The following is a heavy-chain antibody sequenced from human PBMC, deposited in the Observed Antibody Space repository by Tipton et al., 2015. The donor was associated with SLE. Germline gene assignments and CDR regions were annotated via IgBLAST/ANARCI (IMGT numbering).Heavy chain of an antibody. V-gene: IGHV4-61*02. Sequence: TLSLTCTVSGGSISSSSYYWSWIRQPAGKGLEWIGRIYIGGNTNYNPSLKSRVTLSVDTSKNQFSLKLSSVTAADTAVYYCARDLAWGGFFDLWGRGTLVTVSS. CDR2: IYIGGNT. D-gene: IGHD3-3*01. CDR3: ARDLAWGGFFDL. J-gene: IGHJ2*01. CDR1: GGSISSSSYY.